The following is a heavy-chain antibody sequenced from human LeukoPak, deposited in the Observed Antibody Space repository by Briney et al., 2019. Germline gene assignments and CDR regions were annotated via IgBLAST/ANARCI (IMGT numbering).Heavy chain of an antibody. CDR1: GFTFDDYA. J-gene: IGHJ3*02. CDR2: ISWNSGSI. D-gene: IGHD4-23*01. CDR3: AKDMGVYGGNRDAFDI. V-gene: IGHV3-9*01. Sequence: GGSLRLSCAASGFTFDDYAMHWVRQAPGKGLEWVSGISWNSGSIGYADSVKGRFTISRDNAKNSLYLQMSSLRAEDTALYYCAKDMGVYGGNRDAFDIWGQGTMVTVSS.